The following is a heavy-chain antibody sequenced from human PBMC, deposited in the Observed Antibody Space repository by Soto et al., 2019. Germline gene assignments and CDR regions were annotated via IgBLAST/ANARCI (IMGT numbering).Heavy chain of an antibody. CDR2: IYYSGST. D-gene: IGHD6-13*01. Sequence: SETLSLTCTVSGGSISSGGYYWSWIRQHPGKGLEWIGYIYYSGSTYYNPSLKSRVTISVDTSKNQFSLKLSSVTAADTAVYYCARESRDSRSWYLDYWGQGTLVTVSS. CDR3: ARESRDSRSWYLDY. V-gene: IGHV4-31*03. CDR1: GGSISSGGYY. J-gene: IGHJ4*02.